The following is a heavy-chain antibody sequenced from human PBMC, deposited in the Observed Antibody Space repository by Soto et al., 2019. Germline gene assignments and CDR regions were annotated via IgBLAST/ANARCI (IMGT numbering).Heavy chain of an antibody. CDR2: IWYDGRNE. J-gene: IGHJ4*02. V-gene: IGHV3-33*01. CDR1: GFTFSSYG. D-gene: IGHD6-13*01. CDR3: ARWGIAAGDY. Sequence: QVQLVESGGGVVQPGRSLRLSCAASGFTFSSYGMHWVRQAPGKGLEWGAVIWYDGRNEYYADSVKGRFTISRDNSKNTLYLQMNRLRAEDTAVYYCARWGIAAGDYWGQGTLVTVSS.